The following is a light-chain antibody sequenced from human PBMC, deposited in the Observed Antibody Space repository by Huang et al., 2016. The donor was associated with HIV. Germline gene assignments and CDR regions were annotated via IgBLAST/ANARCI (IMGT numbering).Light chain of an antibody. V-gene: IGKV1-5*03. CDR3: QQYNRYSYT. CDR2: KAS. CDR1: QSISSW. J-gene: IGKJ2*01. Sequence: DIQMTQSPSTLSASVGDRVTITCRARQSISSWFAWYQQKPGKAPNVLIYKASSLESGGPSMFSGSGSGTEFTLTISSLQPDDFATYYCQQYNRYSYTCGQGTNLEIK.